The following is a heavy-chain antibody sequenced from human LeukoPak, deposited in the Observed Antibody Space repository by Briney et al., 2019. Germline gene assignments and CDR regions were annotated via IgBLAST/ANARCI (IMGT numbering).Heavy chain of an antibody. CDR3: TRRYGGHSGWAGYHDS. CDR2: IRSDGSST. J-gene: IGHJ4*02. V-gene: IGHV3-64*01. CDR1: GFSFSAYI. D-gene: IGHD6-19*01. Sequence: GGSLRLSCGASGFSFSAYIMHWVRQAPGKGLEYVSAIRSDGSSTFYPNSVKGRFTISRDNSKSTLYLQMGSLRAEDTAVYYCTRRYGGHSGWAGYHDSWGQGTLVTVSS.